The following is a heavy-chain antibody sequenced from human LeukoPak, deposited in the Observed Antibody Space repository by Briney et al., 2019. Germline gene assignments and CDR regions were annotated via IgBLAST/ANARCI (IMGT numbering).Heavy chain of an antibody. CDR3: GRSRYFDWPYTQGYFDY. D-gene: IGHD3-9*01. CDR1: GGSISSYY. CDR2: IYTSGST. V-gene: IGHV4-4*07. J-gene: IGHJ4*02. Sequence: SETLSLTCTVSGGSISSYYWSWIRQPAGKGLEWIGSIYTSGSTNYNPSLKSRVTMSVDTSKNQFSLKLSSVTAADTAVYYCGRSRYFDWPYTQGYFDYWGQGTLVTVSS.